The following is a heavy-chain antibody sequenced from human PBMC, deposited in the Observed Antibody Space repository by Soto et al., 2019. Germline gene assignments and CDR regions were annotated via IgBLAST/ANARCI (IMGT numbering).Heavy chain of an antibody. CDR3: AKRAPGSYFDY. CDR1: GFTFSSYA. D-gene: IGHD1-26*01. J-gene: IGHJ4*02. Sequence: EVQLLESGGGLVQPGGSLRLSCAASGFTFSSYAMSWVRQAPGKGLEWVSAISGSGGSTYYADSVKGRFTISRDNTNKTTYLQMNSLRAEDTAVSYCAKRAPGSYFDYWGQGTMVTVSS. CDR2: ISGSGGST. V-gene: IGHV3-23*01.